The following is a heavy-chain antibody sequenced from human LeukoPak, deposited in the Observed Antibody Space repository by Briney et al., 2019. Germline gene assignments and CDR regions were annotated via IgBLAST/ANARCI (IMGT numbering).Heavy chain of an antibody. CDR3: ARGRGWLHPFDY. Sequence: SETLALTCAVYGGSFSGYYWSWIRQPPGKGLEWIGEINHSGSTNYNPSLKSRVTISVDTSKNQFSLKLSSVTAADTAVYYCARGRGWLHPFDYWGRGTLVTVSS. CDR1: GGSFSGYY. J-gene: IGHJ4*02. V-gene: IGHV4-34*01. D-gene: IGHD5-12*01. CDR2: INHSGST.